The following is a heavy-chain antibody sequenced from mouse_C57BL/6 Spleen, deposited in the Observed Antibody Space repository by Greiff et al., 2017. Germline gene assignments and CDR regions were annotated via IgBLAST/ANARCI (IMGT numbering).Heavy chain of an antibody. D-gene: IGHD3-2*02. Sequence: EVQGVESGGGLVQPKGSLKLSCAASGFTFNTYAMHWVRQAPGKGLEWVARIRSKSSNYATYYADSVKDRFTISRDESQSMLYLQMNNLKTEDTAMYYCVRGGAQATGFDDWGQGTTLTVSS. V-gene: IGHV10-3*01. J-gene: IGHJ2*01. CDR1: GFTFNTYA. CDR3: VRGGAQATGFDD. CDR2: IRSKSSNYAT.